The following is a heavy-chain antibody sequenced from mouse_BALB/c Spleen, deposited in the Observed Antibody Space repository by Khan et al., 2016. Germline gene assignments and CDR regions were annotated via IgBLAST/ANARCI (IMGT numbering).Heavy chain of an antibody. Sequence: EVELVESGGGLVQPGGSRKLSCAASGFTFSNFGMHWVRQAPEKGLEWVAYISSDSSTIYYADTLKGRFTISRDNPKNTLYLQLTSLRSEDTAMYYCIRERSYDAWFAYWGPGTLVTVSA. V-gene: IGHV5-17*02. J-gene: IGHJ3*01. CDR1: GFTFSNFG. CDR2: ISSDSSTI. D-gene: IGHD2-12*01. CDR3: IRERSYDAWFAY.